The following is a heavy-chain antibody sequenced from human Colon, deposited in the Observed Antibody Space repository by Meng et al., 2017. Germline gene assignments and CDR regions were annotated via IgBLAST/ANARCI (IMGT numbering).Heavy chain of an antibody. CDR2: ISSSSSYI. CDR3: ARERQYRNYFDY. V-gene: IGHV3-21*01. Sequence: GSLRLSCAASGFTFSTYNMHWVRQAPGKGLEWVSSISSSSSYIYYADSVKGRFTISRDNAKNSLYLQMNSLRAEDTAVYYCARERQYRNYFDYWGQGTLVTVSS. D-gene: IGHD3-16*02. CDR1: GFTFSTYN. J-gene: IGHJ4*02.